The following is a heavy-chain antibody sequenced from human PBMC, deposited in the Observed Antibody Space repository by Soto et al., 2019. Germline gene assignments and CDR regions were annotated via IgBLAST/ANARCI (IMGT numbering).Heavy chain of an antibody. V-gene: IGHV5-51*01. J-gene: IGHJ4*02. D-gene: IGHD3-10*01. Sequence: PGESLKISCKGSGGSFTSYWIGWVRQMPGKGLEWMGIIYPGDSDTRYSPSFQGQVTISADKSISTAYLQWSSLKASDTAMYYCARHYWSMVRGGSSGIDYWGQGTLVTVSS. CDR2: IYPGDSDT. CDR1: GGSFTSYW. CDR3: ARHYWSMVRGGSSGIDY.